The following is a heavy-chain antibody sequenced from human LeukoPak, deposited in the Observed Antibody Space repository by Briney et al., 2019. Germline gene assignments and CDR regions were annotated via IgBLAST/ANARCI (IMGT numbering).Heavy chain of an antibody. CDR3: ARLRWQLVGPYFDY. J-gene: IGHJ4*02. Sequence: SETLSLTCSFSGDSISTYYWSWIRRSPGKGLEWIGHIYSSGNTDYNSSLKSRVTISVDTSKSQFSLRLSSVTATDTAVYYCARLRWQLVGPYFDYWGQGILVTVSS. CDR2: IYSSGNT. D-gene: IGHD1-26*01. V-gene: IGHV4-59*01. CDR1: GDSISTYY.